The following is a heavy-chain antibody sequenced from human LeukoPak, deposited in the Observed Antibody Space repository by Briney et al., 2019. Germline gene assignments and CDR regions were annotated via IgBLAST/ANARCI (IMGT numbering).Heavy chain of an antibody. D-gene: IGHD4/OR15-4a*01. Sequence: SETLSLTCTVSGGSISSYYWSWIRQPPGKGLEWIACISYSGSTKYNPSLKSRVTISVDTSKNQLSLKLSSVTAADTAVYYCARDKRPDYGETHWFDPWGQGILVTVSS. CDR2: ISYSGST. J-gene: IGHJ5*02. V-gene: IGHV4-59*01. CDR1: GGSISSYY. CDR3: ARDKRPDYGETHWFDP.